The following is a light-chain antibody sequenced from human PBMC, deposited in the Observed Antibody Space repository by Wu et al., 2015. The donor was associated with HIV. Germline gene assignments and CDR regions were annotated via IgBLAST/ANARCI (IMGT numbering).Light chain of an antibody. V-gene: IGKV1-5*03. CDR3: QQSYGTLLT. Sequence: IQMTQSPSTLSASVGDRVTITCRASQSISSWLAWYQQKPGKAPKLLIYKASSLESGVPSRFSGSGSGTEFTLTISSLQPDDFATYYCQQSYGTLLTFGGGTKVDIK. CDR1: QSISSW. CDR2: KAS. J-gene: IGKJ4*01.